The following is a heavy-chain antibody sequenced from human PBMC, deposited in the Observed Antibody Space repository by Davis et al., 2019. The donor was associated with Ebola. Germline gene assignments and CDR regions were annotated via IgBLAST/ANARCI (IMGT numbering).Heavy chain of an antibody. J-gene: IGHJ5*02. Sequence: LRLSCTVSGGSISSGGYYWSWIRQTAGKRLEYIGRIYISGSTNYNPSLKSRISMSVDTSRNQFSLRLTSLTAADTATYYCARGKVARGVINWFDTWGQGKLVTVSS. CDR3: ARGKVARGVINWFDT. CDR1: GGSISSGGYY. CDR2: IYISGST. V-gene: IGHV4-61*02. D-gene: IGHD3-10*01.